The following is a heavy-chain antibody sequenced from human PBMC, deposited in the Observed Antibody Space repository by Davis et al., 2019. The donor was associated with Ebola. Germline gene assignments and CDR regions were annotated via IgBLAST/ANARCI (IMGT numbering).Heavy chain of an antibody. D-gene: IGHD6-13*01. V-gene: IGHV1-18*01. CDR2: ISAYNGNT. CDR1: GYTFTSYD. J-gene: IGHJ4*02. Sequence: ASVKVSCKASGYTFTSYDINWVRQAPGQGLEWMGWISAYNGNTNYAQKLQGRVTMTTDTSTSTAYMELRSLRSDDTAVYYCARDRGYSSSWYFDYWGQGTLVTVSS. CDR3: ARDRGYSSSWYFDY.